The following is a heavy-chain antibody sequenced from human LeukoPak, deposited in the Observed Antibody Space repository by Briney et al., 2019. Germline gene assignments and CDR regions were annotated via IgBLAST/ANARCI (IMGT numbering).Heavy chain of an antibody. Sequence: GGSLRLSCAASGFTFSSYVMSWVRQAPGKGLEWVSAISGSGGSTYYAASVKGRFTISRDTSKNTLYLQMSSLRAEDTAIYYCARAVEMATIDYWGQGTLVTVSS. CDR3: ARAVEMATIDY. J-gene: IGHJ4*02. D-gene: IGHD5-24*01. CDR2: ISGSGGST. V-gene: IGHV3-23*01. CDR1: GFTFSSYV.